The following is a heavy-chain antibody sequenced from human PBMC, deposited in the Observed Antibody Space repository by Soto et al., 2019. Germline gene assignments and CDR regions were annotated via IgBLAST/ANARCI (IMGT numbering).Heavy chain of an antibody. Sequence: GESLKISCQGSGYKFSSYWIGWVRQVPGKGLEWMGIIYPGDSETRYSPSFQGQVTISVDKSNNTAYLQWSSLKASDTAIYYCARHLGVAVAGTRWYFDLWGRGTVVTFSS. J-gene: IGHJ2*01. CDR3: ARHLGVAVAGTRWYFDL. V-gene: IGHV5-51*01. CDR2: IYPGDSET. D-gene: IGHD6-19*01. CDR1: GYKFSSYW.